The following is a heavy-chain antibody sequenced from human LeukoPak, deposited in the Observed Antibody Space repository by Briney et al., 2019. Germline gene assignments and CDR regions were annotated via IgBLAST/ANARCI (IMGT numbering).Heavy chain of an antibody. Sequence: GGSLRLSCVASGFTVRGDYMTWVRQAPGKGLEWVSFVYGGGTTYYEDSVKGRFTISRDSSKNTLFLQMNSLRAEDTAVYYCARGDFDYWGQGTLVTVSS. J-gene: IGHJ4*02. CDR3: ARGDFDY. CDR2: VYGGGTT. V-gene: IGHV3-53*01. CDR1: GFTVRGDY.